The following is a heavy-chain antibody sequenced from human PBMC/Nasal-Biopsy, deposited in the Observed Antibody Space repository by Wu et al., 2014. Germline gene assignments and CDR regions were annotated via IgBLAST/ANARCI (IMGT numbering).Heavy chain of an antibody. Sequence: TLSLTCTVSGGSISSGSHYWGWIRQTPEKGLEWIGTIYPTGSTYYDPSLESRVTISIDTFKSQFSLKLNSVTAADTAVYYCARQGFYGVPGTGPVEYWGQGTLVTVSS. D-gene: IGHD6-19*01. CDR3: ARQGFYGVPGTGPVEY. V-gene: IGHV4-39*01. J-gene: IGHJ4*02. CDR1: GGSISSGSHY. CDR2: IYPTGST.